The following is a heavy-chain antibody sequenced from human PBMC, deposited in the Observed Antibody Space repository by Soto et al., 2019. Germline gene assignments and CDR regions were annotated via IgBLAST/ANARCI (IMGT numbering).Heavy chain of an antibody. J-gene: IGHJ5*02. CDR2: IYYSGST. CDR1: GGSISSSSYY. CDR3: ARSWYSGYPKLGTLNWFDP. Sequence: QLQLQESGPGLVKPSETLSLTCTVSGGSISSSSYYWGWIRQPPGKGLEWIGSIYYSGSTYYNPSFKSRVSRSVDTSKNQFSLKLSSVTAADTAVYYCARSWYSGYPKLGTLNWFDPWGQGTLVTVSS. D-gene: IGHD5-12*01. V-gene: IGHV4-39*01.